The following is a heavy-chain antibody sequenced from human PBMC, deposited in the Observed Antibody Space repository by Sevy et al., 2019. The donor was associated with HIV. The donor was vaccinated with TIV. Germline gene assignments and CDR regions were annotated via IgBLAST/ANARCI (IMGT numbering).Heavy chain of an antibody. J-gene: IGHJ6*02. Sequence: GGSLRLSCAASGFTFSSYWMSWVRQAPGKGLEWVANIKQDGSEKYYVDSVKGRFTISRDNAKKPLYLEVNSLRAEDAAVYYWARESGYYWSGTSCSSYEKEYSCGMDVWGQGTTVTVSS. CDR2: IKQDGSEK. CDR1: GFTFSSYW. D-gene: IGHD2-2*01. CDR3: ARESGYYWSGTSCSSYEKEYSCGMDV. V-gene: IGHV3-7*03.